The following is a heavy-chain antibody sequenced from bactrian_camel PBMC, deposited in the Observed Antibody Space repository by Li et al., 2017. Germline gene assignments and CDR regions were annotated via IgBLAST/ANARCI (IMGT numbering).Heavy chain of an antibody. V-gene: IGHV3S60*01. J-gene: IGHJ6*01. CDR3: AADVLGYSTSFLRRSNFVFGY. Sequence: HVQLVESGGGSVQSGGSLRLSCSASGFTFSNYAMGWFRQAPGKEREGVSCISWRGGGTHYTDSVKDQFTISRDNAKKTLYLQMDSLKPQDTAAYYCAADVLGYSTSFLRRSNFVFGYWGQGTQVTVS. D-gene: IGHD5*01. CDR1: GFTFSNYA. CDR2: ISWRGGGT.